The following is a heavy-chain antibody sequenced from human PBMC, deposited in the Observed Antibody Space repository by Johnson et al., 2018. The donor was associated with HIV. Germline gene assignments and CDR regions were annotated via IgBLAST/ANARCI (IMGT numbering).Heavy chain of an antibody. J-gene: IGHJ3*02. CDR3: AKDRGSYYFYAFDI. CDR2: IYSGGGT. V-gene: IGHV3-66*01. CDR1: GFTVSSNY. Sequence: VQLVESGGGLVQPGGSLRLSCAASGFTVSSNYMSWVRQAPGKGLEWVSVIYSGGGTYYEDSVKGRFTISRDNSKNTLYLQMNSLRAEDTAVYYCAKDRGSYYFYAFDIWGQGTMVTVSS. D-gene: IGHD1-26*01.